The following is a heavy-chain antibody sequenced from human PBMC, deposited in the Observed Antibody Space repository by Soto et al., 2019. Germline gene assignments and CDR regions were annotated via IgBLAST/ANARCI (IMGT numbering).Heavy chain of an antibody. CDR2: IIPIFGTA. CDR1: GGTFSSYA. CDR3: ARDTHKYYYDSSGYSFPY. V-gene: IGHV1-69*13. J-gene: IGHJ4*02. Sequence: SVKGSCKAAGGTFSSYAISWVRQAPGQGLEWMGGIIPIFGTANYAQKFQGRVTITADESTSTAYMELSSLRSEDTAVYYCARDTHKYYYDSSGYSFPYWGQGTLVTVSS. D-gene: IGHD3-22*01.